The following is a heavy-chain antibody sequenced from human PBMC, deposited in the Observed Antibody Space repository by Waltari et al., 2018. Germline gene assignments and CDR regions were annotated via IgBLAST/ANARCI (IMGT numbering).Heavy chain of an antibody. V-gene: IGHV1-69*05. Sequence: QVQLVQSGAEVKKPGSSVKVSCKASGGTFSSYAISWVRQAPGQGLEWMGGIIPSFGTANYAQKFQGRVTITTDESTSTAYMELSSLRSEDTAVYYCARTQYSGSYYRYYYYYMDVWGKGTTVTVSS. CDR3: ARTQYSGSYYRYYYYYMDV. CDR2: IIPSFGTA. D-gene: IGHD1-26*01. CDR1: GGTFSSYA. J-gene: IGHJ6*03.